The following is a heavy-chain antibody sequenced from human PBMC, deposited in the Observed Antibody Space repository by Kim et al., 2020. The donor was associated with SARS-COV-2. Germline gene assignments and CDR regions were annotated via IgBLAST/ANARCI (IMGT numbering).Heavy chain of an antibody. Sequence: SETLSLTCAVSGGSISSSNWWSWVRQPPGKGLEWIGEIYHSGSTNYNPSLKSRVTISVDKSKNQFSLKLSSVTAADTAVYYCARESSGWSLSYYFDYWGQGTLVTVSS. J-gene: IGHJ4*02. CDR2: IYHSGST. CDR3: ARESSGWSLSYYFDY. D-gene: IGHD6-19*01. CDR1: GGSISSSNW. V-gene: IGHV4-4*02.